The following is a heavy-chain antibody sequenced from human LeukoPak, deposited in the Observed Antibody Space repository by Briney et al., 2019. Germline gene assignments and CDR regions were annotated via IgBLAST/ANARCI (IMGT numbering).Heavy chain of an antibody. D-gene: IGHD3-22*01. CDR2: ISAYNGNT. J-gene: IGHJ4*02. CDR3: ARGSYYDSSGTLFDY. CDR1: GYTFTSYG. V-gene: IGHV1-18*01. Sequence: GASVKVSCKASGYTFTSYGISWVRQVPGQGLEWMGWISAYNGNTNYAQKLQGRVTMTTDTSTSTAYMELRSLRSDDTAVYYCARGSYYDSSGTLFDYWGQGTLVTVSS.